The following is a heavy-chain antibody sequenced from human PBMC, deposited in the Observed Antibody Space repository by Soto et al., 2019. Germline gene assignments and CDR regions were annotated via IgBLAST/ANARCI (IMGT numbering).Heavy chain of an antibody. V-gene: IGHV3-30*18. J-gene: IGHJ4*02. CDR1: GFTFSNFG. CDR2: ISADGSDK. D-gene: IGHD1-26*01. CDR3: TKGGELTRQELDS. Sequence: QVQLVESGGGVVQPGSSLRCSCAGSGFTFSNFGMHWGRRAPGKGLERVEAISADGSDKYFSDSVKGRFTISIDNSKNTLFLQMTSLRVEEPAVYYCTKGGELTRQELDSWCQGTVVSVPS.